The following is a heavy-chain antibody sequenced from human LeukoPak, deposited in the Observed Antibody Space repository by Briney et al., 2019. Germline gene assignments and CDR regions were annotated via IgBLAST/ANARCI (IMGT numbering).Heavy chain of an antibody. Sequence: GGSLRLSCAASGFTFSSYSMNWVRQAPGKGLEWVSSISSSSSYIYYADSVKGRFTISRDNAKNSLYLQMNSLRAEDTAVYYCARDVPSGDDSKDYWGQGTLVTVSS. CDR2: ISSSSSYI. D-gene: IGHD3-22*01. J-gene: IGHJ4*02. V-gene: IGHV3-21*01. CDR1: GFTFSSYS. CDR3: ARDVPSGDDSKDY.